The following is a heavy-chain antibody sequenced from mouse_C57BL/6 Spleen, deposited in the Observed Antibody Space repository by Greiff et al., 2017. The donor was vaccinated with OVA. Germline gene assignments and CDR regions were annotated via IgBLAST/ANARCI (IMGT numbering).Heavy chain of an antibody. D-gene: IGHD2-4*01. CDR1: GFSFNTYA. Sequence: EVMLVESGGGLVQPKGSLKLSCAASGFSFNTYAMNWVRQAPGKGLEWVARIRSKSNNYATYYADSVKDRFTISRDDSESMLYLQMNNLKTEDTAMYYGVRHDGIYYDYDSYAMDYWGQGTSVTVSS. V-gene: IGHV10-1*01. CDR2: IRSKSNNYAT. J-gene: IGHJ4*01. CDR3: VRHDGIYYDYDSYAMDY.